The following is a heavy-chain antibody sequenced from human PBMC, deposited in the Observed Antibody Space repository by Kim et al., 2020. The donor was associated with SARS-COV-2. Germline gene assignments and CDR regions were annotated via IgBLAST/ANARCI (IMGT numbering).Heavy chain of an antibody. V-gene: IGHV3-30-3*01. D-gene: IGHD4-17*01. CDR1: GFTFSSYA. CDR2: MSYNGVNK. J-gene: IGHJ6*02. Sequence: GGSLRLSCAASGFTFSSYAMYWVRQPPGKGLQWVAVMSYNGVNKYYADSVKCRFTISRDNSKSTLYLQMNTLRGEDTAVYYCARAGSDYDFYYNYAMDVWGQGSTVTVSS. CDR3: ARAGSDYDFYYNYAMDV.